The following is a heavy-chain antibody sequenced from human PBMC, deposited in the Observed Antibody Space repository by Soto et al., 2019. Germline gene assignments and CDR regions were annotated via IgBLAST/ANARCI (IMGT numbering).Heavy chain of an antibody. CDR1: GFTFSNYG. V-gene: IGHV3-33*01. D-gene: IGHD3-10*01. J-gene: IGHJ4*02. CDR2: IWYDGSNK. CDR3: ARDEWGSGSLDY. Sequence: QVQLVESGGGVVQPGRSLRLSCAASGFTFSNYGMHWVRQAPGKGLAWVAVIWYDGSNKYYADSVKGRFTISRDNSKNTLYLQMNSLRAEDTAVYYCARDEWGSGSLDYWGQGTLVTVSS.